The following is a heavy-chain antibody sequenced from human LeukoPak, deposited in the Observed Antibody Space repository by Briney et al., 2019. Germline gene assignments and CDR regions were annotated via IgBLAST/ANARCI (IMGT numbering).Heavy chain of an antibody. CDR1: GGSINNYY. Sequence: SETLSLTCTVSGGSINNYYWSWIRQPPGRELEWIGYIYYRGSTNYNPSLKSRVTISVDTSKNHFSLKLSSVTAADTAVYYCARLSGYGLHYYYYMDVWGSGTTVTVSS. CDR3: ARLSGYGLHYYYYMDV. V-gene: IGHV4-59*12. J-gene: IGHJ6*03. CDR2: IYYRGST. D-gene: IGHD5-12*01.